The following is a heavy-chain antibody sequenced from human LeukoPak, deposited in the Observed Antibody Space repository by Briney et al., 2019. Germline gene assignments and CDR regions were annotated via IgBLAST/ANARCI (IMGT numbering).Heavy chain of an antibody. CDR2: IYYSGST. CDR1: GGSITSYH. CDR3: ARGGSGTYYHY. D-gene: IGHD1-26*01. V-gene: IGHV4-59*01. J-gene: IGHJ4*02. Sequence: SETLSLTCTVSGGSITSYHYSWIRQPPGKGLECIGYIYYSGSTNYNPSLKSRVTISVDTSKNQFSLKLSSVTAADTAVYYCARGGSGTYYHYWGQGTLVTVFS.